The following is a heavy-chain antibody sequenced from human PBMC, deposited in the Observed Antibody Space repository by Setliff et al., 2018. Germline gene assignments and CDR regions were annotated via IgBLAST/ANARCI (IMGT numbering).Heavy chain of an antibody. CDR3: ARLPRTVTHFDY. J-gene: IGHJ4*02. CDR1: GGSLSDYY. V-gene: IGHV4-34*01. Sequence: TLSLTCTVYGGSLSDYYWSWIRQPPGKGLEWIVEINHSGSTNYSPSLKSRVTISVDTSKNQLSLKLDSLTAADTAVYFCARLPRTVTHFDYWGQGALVTVSS. CDR2: INHSGST. D-gene: IGHD4-17*01.